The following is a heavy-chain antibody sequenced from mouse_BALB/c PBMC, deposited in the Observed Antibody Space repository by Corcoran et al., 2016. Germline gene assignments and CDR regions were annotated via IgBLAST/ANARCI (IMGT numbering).Heavy chain of an antibody. V-gene: IGHV9-3-1*01. CDR1: GYTFTNYG. J-gene: IGHJ3*01. CDR3: ATGAWLAY. Sequence: QTHLVQSGPELKKPGETVKISCKASGYTFTNYGMNWVKQAPGKGLKWMGWINTYTGEPTYADDFKGRFAFSLETSASTAYLQINNLKNEDTATYFCATGAWLAYWGQGTLVTVSA. D-gene: IGHD4-1*01. CDR2: INTYTGEP.